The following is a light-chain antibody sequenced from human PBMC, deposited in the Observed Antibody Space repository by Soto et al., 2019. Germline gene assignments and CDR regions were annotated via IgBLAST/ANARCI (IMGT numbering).Light chain of an antibody. CDR3: QQYGSSPFT. CDR1: QRVGSSY. Sequence: EVVLTQSPGTLSLSPGEGATLSCKATQRVGSSYLAWYQQKPGQAPRLLIYGASNRATGIPDRFSGSGSGTRFILSISSLETEDFAVYFCQQYGSSPFTFGGGTKVEV. CDR2: GAS. J-gene: IGKJ4*01. V-gene: IGKV3-20*01.